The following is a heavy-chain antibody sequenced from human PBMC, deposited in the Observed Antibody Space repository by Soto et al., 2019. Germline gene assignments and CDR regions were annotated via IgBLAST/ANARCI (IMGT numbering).Heavy chain of an antibody. J-gene: IGHJ5*02. D-gene: IGHD2-8*01. Sequence: ASVKVSCKASGYTFTSYAMHWVRQAPGQRLEWMGWINAGNGNTKYSQKFQGRVTITWDTSASTAYMELSSLRSEDTAVYYCARGNFIVLMVYAQSWFVPWGPGTLVTVFS. CDR1: GYTFTSYA. V-gene: IGHV1-3*01. CDR3: ARGNFIVLMVYAQSWFVP. CDR2: INAGNGNT.